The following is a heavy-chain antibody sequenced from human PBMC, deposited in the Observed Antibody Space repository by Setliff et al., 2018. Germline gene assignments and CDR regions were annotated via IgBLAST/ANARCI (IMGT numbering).Heavy chain of an antibody. J-gene: IGHJ5*02. Sequence: SVKVSCKASGYTFISYDINWVRQATGQGLEWMGWMNPNSGHTGYAQKFQGRVTITRNTSISTTYMELSSLRSEDTAVYYCARGSRSGGKGGYNWFDPWGQGTLVTVSS. V-gene: IGHV1-8*03. D-gene: IGHD2-15*01. CDR3: ARGSRSGGKGGYNWFDP. CDR2: MNPNSGHT. CDR1: GYTFISYD.